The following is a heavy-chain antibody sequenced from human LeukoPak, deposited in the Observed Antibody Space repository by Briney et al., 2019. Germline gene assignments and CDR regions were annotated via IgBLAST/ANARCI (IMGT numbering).Heavy chain of an antibody. D-gene: IGHD5-18*01. CDR1: GYTLTELS. Sequence: GASVKVSCTVSGYTLTELSMHWVRQAPGKGLEWMGGFDPEDGETIYAQKFQGRVTMTEDTSTDTAYMELSSLRSEDTAVYYCATGTAMADSDYYYYGMDVWGQGTTVTVSS. CDR3: ATGTAMADSDYYYYGMDV. V-gene: IGHV1-24*01. CDR2: FDPEDGET. J-gene: IGHJ6*02.